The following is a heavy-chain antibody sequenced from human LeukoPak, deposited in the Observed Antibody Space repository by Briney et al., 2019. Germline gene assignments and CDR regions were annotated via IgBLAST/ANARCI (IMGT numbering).Heavy chain of an antibody. CDR1: GGSISSGGYS. CDR3: ARTLSSGNAFDI. D-gene: IGHD3-22*01. V-gene: IGHV4-30-2*01. CDR2: IYHSGST. J-gene: IGHJ3*02. Sequence: PSETLSLTCEVSGGSISSGGYSWSWIRQPPGKGLEWIGYIYHSGSTYYNPSLKSRVTISVDRSKNQFSLKLSSVTAADTAVYYCARTLSSGNAFDIWGQGTMVTVSS.